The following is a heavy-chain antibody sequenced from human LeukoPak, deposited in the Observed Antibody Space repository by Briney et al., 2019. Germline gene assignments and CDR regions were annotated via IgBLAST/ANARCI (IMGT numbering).Heavy chain of an antibody. CDR1: GGSISSGDYY. J-gene: IGHJ5*02. D-gene: IGHD6-6*01. CDR3: ARAKNLAARPDFWFDP. V-gene: IGHV4-30-4*08. CDR2: IYYSGST. Sequence: PSETLSLTCTVSGGSISSGDYYWSWIRQPPGKGLEWIGYIYYSGSTYYNPSLKSRVTISVDTSKNQFSLKLSSVTAADTAVYYCARAKNLAARPDFWFDPWGQGTLVTVSS.